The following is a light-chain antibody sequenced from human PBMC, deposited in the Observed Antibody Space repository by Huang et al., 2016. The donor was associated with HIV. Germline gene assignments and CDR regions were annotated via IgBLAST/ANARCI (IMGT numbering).Light chain of an antibody. Sequence: EVLMTQSPDILSVSPGDRATLSCRASQNVGSNLAWYQQRPGQAPRLLIYAASTRATGVPARFSGGGSGTEFTLTISRLQSEDCATYYCQQYNTWPPWAFGQGTTVEI. CDR1: QNVGSN. J-gene: IGKJ1*01. CDR3: QQYNTWPPWA. V-gene: IGKV3-15*01. CDR2: AAS.